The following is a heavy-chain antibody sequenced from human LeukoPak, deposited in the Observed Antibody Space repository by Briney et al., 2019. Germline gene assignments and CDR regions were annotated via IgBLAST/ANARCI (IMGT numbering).Heavy chain of an antibody. D-gene: IGHD5-12*01. CDR1: GYSISSGYY. CDR3: AGFSSGYDYSWFDP. J-gene: IGHJ5*02. V-gene: IGHV4-38-2*01. Sequence: PSETLSLTCAVSGYSISSGYYWGWIRQPPGKGLEWIGSIYHSGSTNYNPSLKSRVTISVDTSKNQFSLKLSSVTAADTAVYYCAGFSSGYDYSWFDPWGQGTLVTVSS. CDR2: IYHSGST.